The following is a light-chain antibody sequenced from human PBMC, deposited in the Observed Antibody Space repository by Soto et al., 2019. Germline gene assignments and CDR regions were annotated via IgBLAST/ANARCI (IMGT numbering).Light chain of an antibody. CDR1: SSDVGGYNY. CDR3: SSYTGTQALL. CDR2: DVS. V-gene: IGLV2-14*01. Sequence: QSALTQPASVSGSPGQSIAISCTGTSSDVGGYNYVSWYQQEPGKAPKLMIFDVSDRPSGVSDRFSGSKSGNTASLTISGLRSEDGGDYYCSSYTGTQALLFETGTRVP. J-gene: IGLJ1*01.